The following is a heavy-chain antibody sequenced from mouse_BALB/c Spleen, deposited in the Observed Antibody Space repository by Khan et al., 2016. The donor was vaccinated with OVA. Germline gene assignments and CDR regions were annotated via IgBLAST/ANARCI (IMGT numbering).Heavy chain of an antibody. V-gene: IGHV1S135*01. CDR2: IDPFSGDT. CDR3: TRHGYVAWFTY. CDR1: GYSFTSYY. D-gene: IGHD2-2*01. Sequence: VQLKQSGPELMKPGASVKISCKASGYSFTSYYIHWVMESHGKSLEWIGYIDPFSGDTNYNQKFKGKATLTVDKSSSTAYILLSNLTSEDSAVYYYTRHGYVAWFTYWGQGTLVTVSA. J-gene: IGHJ3*01.